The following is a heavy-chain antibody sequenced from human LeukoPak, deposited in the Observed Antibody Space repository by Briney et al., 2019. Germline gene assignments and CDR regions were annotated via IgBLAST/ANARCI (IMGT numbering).Heavy chain of an antibody. CDR1: GFTFGDYT. CDR2: ITGDGGTT. D-gene: IGHD3-3*01. V-gene: IGHV3-43*02. Sequence: GGSLRLSCAASGFTFGDYTMHWFRHPPGRGLQWVSLITGDGGTTSYAGSVKGRFTISRDNSKNSLSLHMNSLRNEDTALYYCAKGHFGAGHYWGQGTLVTVSS. J-gene: IGHJ4*02. CDR3: AKGHFGAGHY.